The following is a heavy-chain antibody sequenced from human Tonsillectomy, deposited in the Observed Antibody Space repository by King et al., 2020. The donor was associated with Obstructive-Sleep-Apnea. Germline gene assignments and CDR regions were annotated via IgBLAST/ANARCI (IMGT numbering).Heavy chain of an antibody. CDR2: IKSKTDGGTT. D-gene: IGHD1-26*01. CDR1: GFTFSNAW. Sequence: VQLVESGGGLVKPGGSLRLSCAASGFTFSNAWMSWVRQAPGKGLEWVGRIKSKTDGGTTDYAAPGKGRFTISRDDSKNTLYLQMNSLKTEDTAVYYCTTRPPGGATTFDYWGQGTLVTVSS. J-gene: IGHJ4*02. V-gene: IGHV3-15*01. CDR3: TTRPPGGATTFDY.